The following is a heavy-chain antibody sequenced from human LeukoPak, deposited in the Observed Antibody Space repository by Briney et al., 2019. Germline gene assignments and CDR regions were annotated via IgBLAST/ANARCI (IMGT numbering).Heavy chain of an antibody. CDR1: GGSISISSFY. D-gene: IGHD6-19*01. V-gene: IGHV4-31*03. J-gene: IGHJ3*01. CDR2: TYNSGNT. Sequence: TLSLTCSVSGGSISISSFYWNWIRKLPGKGLDWIEYTYNSGNTYYNPSFGSRVTISTDTSMNQFFLKSHSVTAADTAVYYCARSSGWRDAFDFWGRGTMVTVSS. CDR3: ARSSGWRDAFDF.